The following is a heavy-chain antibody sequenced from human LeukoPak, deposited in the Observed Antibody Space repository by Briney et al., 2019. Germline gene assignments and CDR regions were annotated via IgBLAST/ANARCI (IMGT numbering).Heavy chain of an antibody. V-gene: IGHV4-34*01. CDR3: ARAREPLLYTYYFDY. Sequence: PSETLSLTCAVYGGSFSGYYWSWIRQPPGKGLEWIGEINHSGSTNYNPSLKSRVTMSVDTSKNHFTLNLSSVTAADTAVYYCARAREPLLYTYYFDYWGQGTLVTVSS. CDR2: INHSGST. CDR1: GGSFSGYY. D-gene: IGHD1-14*01. J-gene: IGHJ4*02.